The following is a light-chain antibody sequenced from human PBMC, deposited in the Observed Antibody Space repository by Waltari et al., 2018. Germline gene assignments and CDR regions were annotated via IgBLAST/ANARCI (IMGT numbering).Light chain of an antibody. CDR2: DAS. V-gene: IGKV3-11*01. Sequence: EIVLTQSPATLSLSPGERATLSCKASQSVSSYLAWYQQKPGQAPRLLIYDASNRATGIPARFSGSGSGTDFTLTISSLEPEDCAVYYWQQRSNWPPGFGPGTKVDIK. CDR3: QQRSNWPPG. CDR1: QSVSSY. J-gene: IGKJ3*01.